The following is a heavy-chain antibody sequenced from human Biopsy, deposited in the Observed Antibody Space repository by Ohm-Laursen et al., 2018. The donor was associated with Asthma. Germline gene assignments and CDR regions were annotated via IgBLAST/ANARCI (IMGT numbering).Heavy chain of an antibody. CDR2: IMTVFGTT. CDR3: ARCQVGYSSGWSLLLKKIYYSGMDV. D-gene: IGHD6-19*01. V-gene: IGHV1-69*01. Sequence: ASSVKVSCKASGGTFSTFGISWVRQAPGQGLEWLGGIMTVFGTTNYAQKFQGRVTITADESTSTAYMEVTSLRSEDTAIYYCARCQVGYSSGWSLLLKKIYYSGMDVWGQGTTVIVSS. J-gene: IGHJ6*02. CDR1: GGTFSTFG.